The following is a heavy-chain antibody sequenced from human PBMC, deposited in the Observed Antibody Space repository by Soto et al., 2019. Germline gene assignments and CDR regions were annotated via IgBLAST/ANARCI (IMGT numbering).Heavy chain of an antibody. Sequence: QVQLQESGPGLVKPSETLSLTCTVSGGSVSSGSYYWSWIRQPPGKGREWIGYIYYSGSTYYNPSLKSRVTISVDTSKNQFSLKLSSVTAADTAVYYCARVVITTNPYYYYGMDVWGQGTTVTVSS. CDR3: ARVVITTNPYYYYGMDV. CDR1: GGSVSSGSYY. CDR2: IYYSGST. J-gene: IGHJ6*02. D-gene: IGHD3-22*01. V-gene: IGHV4-61*01.